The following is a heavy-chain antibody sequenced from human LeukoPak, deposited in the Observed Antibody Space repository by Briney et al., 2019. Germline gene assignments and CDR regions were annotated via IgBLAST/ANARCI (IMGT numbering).Heavy chain of an antibody. J-gene: IGHJ3*01. V-gene: IGHV3-7*01. CDR3: ARERAGWTPEDAFDG. CDR2: INQDGTVK. Sequence: SGGSLRLSCTASGFTFSTSGMTWVGQAPGKGLEWVANINQDGTVKYYMDSVKGRFTISRDNAKNSLYLQMNRLRAEDTAVYYCARERAGWTPEDAFDGWGQGTMDTVS. CDR1: GFTFSTSG. D-gene: IGHD3/OR15-3a*01.